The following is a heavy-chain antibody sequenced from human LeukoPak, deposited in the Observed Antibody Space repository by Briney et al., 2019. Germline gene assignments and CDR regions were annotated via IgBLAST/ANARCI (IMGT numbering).Heavy chain of an antibody. D-gene: IGHD5-12*01. CDR3: AREEVGYGLPLGMDV. CDR2: ISGSGDT. Sequence: PGGSLRLSCAASEFTFYNYAMSWVRQAPGKGLEWVSTISGSGDTYYADSVKGRFTISRDNSKNTLYLQMNSLRAEDTAVYYCAREEVGYGLPLGMDVWGQGTTVTVSS. J-gene: IGHJ6*02. V-gene: IGHV3-23*01. CDR1: EFTFYNYA.